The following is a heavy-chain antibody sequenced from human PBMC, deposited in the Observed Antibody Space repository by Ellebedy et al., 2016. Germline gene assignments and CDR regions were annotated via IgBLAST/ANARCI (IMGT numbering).Heavy chain of an antibody. CDR1: GGSFSGYY. V-gene: IGHV4-34*01. J-gene: IGHJ5*02. CDR2: INHSGST. Sequence: SETLSLTCAVYGGSFSGYYWSWIRQPPGKGLEWIGEINHSGSTNYNPSPKSRVTISVDTSKNQFSLKLSSVTAADTAVYYCARGSTLRRQADPGIAAAGSPLVGFDPWGQGTLVTVSS. CDR3: ARGSTLRRQADPGIAAAGSPLVGFDP. D-gene: IGHD6-13*01.